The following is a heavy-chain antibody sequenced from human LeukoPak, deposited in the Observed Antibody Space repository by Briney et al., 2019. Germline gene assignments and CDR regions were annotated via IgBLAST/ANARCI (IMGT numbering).Heavy chain of an antibody. CDR2: INPNSGGT. CDR3: ARDFSYGYGDDY. D-gene: IGHD5-18*01. V-gene: IGHV1-2*02. J-gene: IGHJ4*02. Sequence: GASVKVSCKASGYTFTGYCMHWVRQAPGQGLEWMGWINPNSGGTNYAQKFQGRVTMTRDTSISTAYMELSRLRSDDTAVYYCARDFSYGYGDDYWGQGTLVTVSS. CDR1: GYTFTGYC.